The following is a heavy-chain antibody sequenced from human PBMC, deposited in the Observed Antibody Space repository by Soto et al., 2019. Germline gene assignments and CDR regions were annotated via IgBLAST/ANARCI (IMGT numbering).Heavy chain of an antibody. CDR1: GYTFTIYG. CDR2: ISAYNGNT. Sequence: GASVKVSCKASGYTFTIYGINWVRQAPGQGLEWMGWISAYNGNTNYAQKLQGRVTMTTDTFTSTAYMELRSLRSDDTAVYYCARLDKDDSSGYYAHDWFDPWGQGTLVTVSS. V-gene: IGHV1-18*01. CDR3: ARLDKDDSSGYYAHDWFDP. J-gene: IGHJ5*02. D-gene: IGHD3-22*01.